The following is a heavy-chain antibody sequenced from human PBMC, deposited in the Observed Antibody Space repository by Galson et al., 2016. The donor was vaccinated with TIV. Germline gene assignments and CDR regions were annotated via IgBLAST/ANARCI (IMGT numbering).Heavy chain of an antibody. CDR2: IGGIGTSP. J-gene: IGHJ4*02. CDR1: GFTFSAYA. V-gene: IGHV3-23*01. Sequence: SLRLSCAASGFTFSAYAANWVRQAPGKGLKWVSGIGGIGTSPYYAGSVKGRFTISRDNSRNTLYLQMNSLRAEDTALYYCAKDAQWLPAAYFDYWGQGILATVSS. CDR3: AKDAQWLPAAYFDY. D-gene: IGHD6-19*01.